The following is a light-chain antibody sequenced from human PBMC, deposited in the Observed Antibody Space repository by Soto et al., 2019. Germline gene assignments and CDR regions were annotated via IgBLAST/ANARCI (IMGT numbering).Light chain of an antibody. CDR1: HSVSSGA. V-gene: IGKV3-20*01. Sequence: DIVFTQSPGTLSLSPGERATLACMASHSVSSGALAWSQQKYGRAPRLLIYGVSNRATGIPDRFSGSGSGTDFTLNISRLEPADFAVYFCQQYGRSPTFGQGTKLEIK. CDR3: QQYGRSPT. J-gene: IGKJ2*01. CDR2: GVS.